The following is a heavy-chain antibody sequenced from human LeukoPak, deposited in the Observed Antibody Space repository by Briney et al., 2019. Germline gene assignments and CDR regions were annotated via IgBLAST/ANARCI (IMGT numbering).Heavy chain of an antibody. CDR1: GFSFSNYA. CDR2: VTGNGET. V-gene: IGHV3-23*01. CDR3: AKARWVSLAYARW. D-gene: IGHD2-2*01. Sequence: GGSLSLSCTASGFSFSNYAMSWVRQAPARGPEWVSSVTGNGETFYADSVKGRGTLSRDDSRNTVYLQLNDVTAEDTAIHYCAKARWVSLAYARWWGQGTQVTVSS. J-gene: IGHJ4*02.